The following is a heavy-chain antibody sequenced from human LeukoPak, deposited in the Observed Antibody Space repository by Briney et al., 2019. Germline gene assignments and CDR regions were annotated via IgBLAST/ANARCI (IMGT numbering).Heavy chain of an antibody. CDR2: ISSSSSYI. CDR1: GFTFSSYS. Sequence: GGSLRLSCAASGFTFSSYSMNWVRQAPGKGLEWVSSISSSSSYIYYADSVKGRFTISRDNAKNSLYLQMNSLRAEDTAVYYCARDLFAYCTNGVCYDYWGQGTLVTVSS. J-gene: IGHJ4*02. CDR3: ARDLFAYCTNGVCYDY. V-gene: IGHV3-21*01. D-gene: IGHD2-8*01.